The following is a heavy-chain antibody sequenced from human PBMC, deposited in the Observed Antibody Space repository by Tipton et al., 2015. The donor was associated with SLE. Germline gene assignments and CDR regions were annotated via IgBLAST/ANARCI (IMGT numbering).Heavy chain of an antibody. CDR2: ISSSSSYI. Sequence: SLRLSCAASGFTFSSYSMNWVRQAPGKGLEWVSSISSSSSYIYYADSVKGRFTISRDNAKNSLYLQMNSLRAEDTAVYYCARAADILTGYYYYYYAMDVWGQGTTVTVSS. CDR3: ARAADILTGYYYYYYAMDV. CDR1: GFTFSSYS. J-gene: IGHJ6*02. V-gene: IGHV3-21*01. D-gene: IGHD3-9*01.